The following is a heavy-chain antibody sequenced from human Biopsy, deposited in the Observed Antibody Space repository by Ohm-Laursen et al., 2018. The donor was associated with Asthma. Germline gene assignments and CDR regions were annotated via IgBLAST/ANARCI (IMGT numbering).Heavy chain of an antibody. CDR2: ISYDGSNK. D-gene: IGHD3-3*01. CDR3: AKWDTYYDFWSGYYTRYNYYYYGMDV. J-gene: IGHJ6*02. CDR1: GFTFSSYG. Sequence: SSLRLSCAASGFTFSSYGMHWVRQAPGKGLEWVAVISYDGSNKYYADSVKGRFTISRDNSKNTLYLQMNSLRAEDMAVYYCAKWDTYYDFWSGYYTRYNYYYYGMDVWGQGTTVTVSS. V-gene: IGHV3-30*18.